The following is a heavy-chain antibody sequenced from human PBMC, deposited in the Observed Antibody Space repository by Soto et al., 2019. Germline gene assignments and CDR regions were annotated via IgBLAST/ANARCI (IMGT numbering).Heavy chain of an antibody. Sequence: QVQLQESGPGLVKPSETLSLTCTVSGGSISGYYWSWIRQPPGKGLEWIGYMYNTGSTAYNPSFKRRATISVDTSKRQCSLRLNSVTAADTAVYYCARDLWGYCGTDCYPLDVWGQGTTVTVSS. J-gene: IGHJ6*02. CDR3: ARDLWGYCGTDCYPLDV. CDR1: GGSISGYY. CDR2: MYNTGST. D-gene: IGHD2-21*02. V-gene: IGHV4-59*01.